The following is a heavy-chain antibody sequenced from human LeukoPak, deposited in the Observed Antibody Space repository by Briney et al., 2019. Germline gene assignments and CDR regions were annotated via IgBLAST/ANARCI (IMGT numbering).Heavy chain of an antibody. CDR2: ISSSSSYI. V-gene: IGHV3-21*01. CDR1: GFTFSSYS. J-gene: IGHJ3*02. CDR3: ARDYHRYSSSPDAFDI. D-gene: IGHD6-13*01. Sequence: GGSLRLSCAASGFTFSSYSMNWVRQAPGKGLEWVSSISSSSSYIYYADSVKGRFTISRDNAKNSLYLQMNSLRAEDTAVYYCARDYHRYSSSPDAFDIWGQGTMVTVSS.